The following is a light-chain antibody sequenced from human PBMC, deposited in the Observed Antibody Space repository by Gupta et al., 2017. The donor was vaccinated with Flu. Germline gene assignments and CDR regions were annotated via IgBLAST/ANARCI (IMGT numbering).Light chain of an antibody. CDR3: QSFDSSLSGSQV. V-gene: IGLV1-40*01. Sequence: QSILTQPRSGPGALGPRVPIFCTRRSTNIGAGYDVHRYQQLPEKAPKLLIYASNNRPSGVPDRFSCSKSDTSSSLSITRLQAYDEADYYCQSFDSSLSGSQVFGGGTKLTVL. CDR1: STNIGAGYD. J-gene: IGLJ2*01. CDR2: ASN.